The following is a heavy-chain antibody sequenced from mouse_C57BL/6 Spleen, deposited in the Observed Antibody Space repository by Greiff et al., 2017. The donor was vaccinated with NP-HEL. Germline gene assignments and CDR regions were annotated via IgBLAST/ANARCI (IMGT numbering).Heavy chain of an antibody. CDR1: GYTFTDYY. Sequence: VQLKQSGPVLVKPGASVKMSCKASGYTFTDYYMNWVKQSHGKSLEWIGVINPYNGGTSYNQKFKGKATLTVDKSSSTAYMELNSLTSEDSAVYDCAGNAPPHEYYFEYWGQGTTLTVSS. CDR2: INPYNGGT. J-gene: IGHJ2*01. CDR3: AGNAPPHEYYFEY. V-gene: IGHV1-19*01.